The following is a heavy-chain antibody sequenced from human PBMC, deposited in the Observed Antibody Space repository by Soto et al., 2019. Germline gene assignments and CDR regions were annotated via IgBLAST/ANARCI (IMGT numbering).Heavy chain of an antibody. D-gene: IGHD5-12*01. CDR1: GFTFSSYE. CDR2: ISASGGKI. Sequence: EVQLVESGGGSVQPGGSLRLSCAASGFTFSSYEMDWVRQAPGKGLEWVAYISASGGKIYYADSVKGRFIISRDNAESSLVLQINSLRAEDTAVYYYTKENSLIYSGYDAFDVWGQGTMVTVA. CDR3: TKENSLIYSGYDAFDV. V-gene: IGHV3-48*03. J-gene: IGHJ3*01.